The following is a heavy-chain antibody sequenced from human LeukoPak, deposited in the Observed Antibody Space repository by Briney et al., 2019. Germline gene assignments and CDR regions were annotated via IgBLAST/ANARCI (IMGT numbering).Heavy chain of an antibody. J-gene: IGHJ4*02. Sequence: PSETLSLTCTVSGGSISSYYWSWIRQPPGKGLEWIGYIYYSGSTNYNPSLKSRVTISVDTSKNQFSLKLSSVTAADTAVYYCASEYYYDSRTSKETRQDWGQGTLVTVYS. CDR3: ASEYYYDSRTSKETRQD. V-gene: IGHV4-59*08. D-gene: IGHD3-22*01. CDR1: GGSISSYY. CDR2: IYYSGST.